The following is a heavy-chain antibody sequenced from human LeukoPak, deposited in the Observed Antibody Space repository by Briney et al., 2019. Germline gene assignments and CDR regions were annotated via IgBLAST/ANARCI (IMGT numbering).Heavy chain of an antibody. D-gene: IGHD1-1*01. V-gene: IGHV3-53*01. J-gene: IGHJ4*02. Sequence: PGGSLRLSCAASGFTVSSNYMSWVRQAPGKGLEWVSVIYSGGSTYYADSVKGRFTISRANSENTLYLQLSGLRADDTAVYYCAKGTGDVGYYFDYWGQGTLVTVSS. CDR2: IYSGGST. CDR1: GFTVSSNY. CDR3: AKGTGDVGYYFDY.